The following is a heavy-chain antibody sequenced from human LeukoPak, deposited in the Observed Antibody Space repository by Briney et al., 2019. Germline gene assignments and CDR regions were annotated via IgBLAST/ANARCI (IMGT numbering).Heavy chain of an antibody. CDR2: ISAYNGST. V-gene: IGHV1-18*01. J-gene: IGHJ6*04. Sequence: ASVKVSCKASGYTFTSYGISWVRQAPGQGLEWMGWISAYNGSTNYAQKLQGRVTMTTDTSTSTAYMELRSLRSDDTAVYYCARRAAAGTYYYYGMDVWGKGTTVTVSS. CDR1: GYTFTSYG. D-gene: IGHD6-13*01. CDR3: ARRAAAGTYYYYGMDV.